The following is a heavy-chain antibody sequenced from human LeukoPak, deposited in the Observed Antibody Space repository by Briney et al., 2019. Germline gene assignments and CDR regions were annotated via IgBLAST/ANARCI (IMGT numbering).Heavy chain of an antibody. J-gene: IGHJ4*02. CDR2: IYYSGST. Sequence: PSETLSLTCTVSGGSISSYYWSWIRQPPGKGLEWIGYIYYSGSTYYNPSLKSRVTISVDRSKNQFSLKLSSVTAADTAVYYCASNIAAAGKRTYYFDYWGQGTLVTVSS. CDR1: GGSISSYY. CDR3: ASNIAAAGKRTYYFDY. D-gene: IGHD6-13*01. V-gene: IGHV4-59*12.